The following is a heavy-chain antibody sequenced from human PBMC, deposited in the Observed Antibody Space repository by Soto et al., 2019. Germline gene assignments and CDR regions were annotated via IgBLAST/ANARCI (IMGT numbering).Heavy chain of an antibody. Sequence: QVQLQESGPGLVKPSETLSLTCTVSGGSISGHYWIWIRQPPGKGLEWIGYIFYSGSTNYNPSLKGRVTISVDTSKNQFSLKMSSVTAADTAVYYCARVGSSGWSPDYWGQGTLVTVSS. CDR3: ARVGSSGWSPDY. CDR1: GGSISGHY. D-gene: IGHD6-19*01. V-gene: IGHV4-59*11. CDR2: IFYSGST. J-gene: IGHJ4*02.